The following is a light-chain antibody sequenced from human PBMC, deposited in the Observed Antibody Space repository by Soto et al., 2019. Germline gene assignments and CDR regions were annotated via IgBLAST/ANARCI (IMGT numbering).Light chain of an antibody. V-gene: IGKV3-20*01. Sequence: EIVLTQSPGTLSLSPGERATLSCRASQSVSSSYLAWYQQKPGQAPRLLIYGASSRATGIPDRFSVSGSGTDFTLTISRLEPEDFAVYYCQQYGSSPFTFGPGTQVDIK. CDR1: QSVSSSY. J-gene: IGKJ3*01. CDR3: QQYGSSPFT. CDR2: GAS.